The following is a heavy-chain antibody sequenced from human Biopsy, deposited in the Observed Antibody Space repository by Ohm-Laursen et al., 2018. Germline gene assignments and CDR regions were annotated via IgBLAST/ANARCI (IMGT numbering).Heavy chain of an antibody. Sequence: SVKVSCNASGYTFTSYDITWVRQASGQGPEWIGWLSPVSGNSNFGQKFRGRVTVTSDASISTAYMELSGLTSDDTATYYCGRAVRNQLLTDPWGQGTLVTVTS. J-gene: IGHJ5*02. V-gene: IGHV1-8*01. CDR2: LSPVSGNS. CDR1: GYTFTSYD. CDR3: GRAVRNQLLTDP. D-gene: IGHD1-7*01.